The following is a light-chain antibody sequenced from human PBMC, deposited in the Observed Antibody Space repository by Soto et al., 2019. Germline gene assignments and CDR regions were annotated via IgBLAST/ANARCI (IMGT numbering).Light chain of an antibody. J-gene: IGKJ1*01. V-gene: IGKV3-15*01. Sequence: EIVLTHSPATLSVSPWEIVTLSCRASESVDINLAWYQQKPGQAPRLLIYGASTRATDMPGTFSGRGSGTEFTLTISSLQSEDFAVYYCQQYKNWPRTFGQGTKVDIK. CDR2: GAS. CDR1: ESVDIN. CDR3: QQYKNWPRT.